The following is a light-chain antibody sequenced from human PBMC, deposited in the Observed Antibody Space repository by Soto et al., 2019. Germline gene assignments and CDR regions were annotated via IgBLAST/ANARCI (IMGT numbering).Light chain of an antibody. Sequence: EIVLTQSPATLSLSPGERATLSCRASQSVSSYLAWYQQKPGQAPRLLIYDASNRATGVPARFSGSGSGTDFTLTISSLEPEDFAIYYCHHRSNWPLTFGGGTKVEIK. CDR1: QSVSSY. J-gene: IGKJ4*01. CDR2: DAS. CDR3: HHRSNWPLT. V-gene: IGKV3-11*01.